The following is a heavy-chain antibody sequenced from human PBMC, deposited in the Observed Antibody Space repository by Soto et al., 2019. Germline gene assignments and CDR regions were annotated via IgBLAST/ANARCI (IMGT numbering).Heavy chain of an antibody. V-gene: IGHV3-30*18. CDR1: GFTFSSYG. Sequence: GGSLRLSCAASGFTFSSYGMHWVRQAPGKGLEWVAVISYDGSNKYYADSVKGRFTISRDNSKNTLYLQMNSLRAEDTAVYYCANSPKCVNWGQGTLVTVSS. CDR2: ISYDGSNK. J-gene: IGHJ4*02. CDR3: ANSPKCVN.